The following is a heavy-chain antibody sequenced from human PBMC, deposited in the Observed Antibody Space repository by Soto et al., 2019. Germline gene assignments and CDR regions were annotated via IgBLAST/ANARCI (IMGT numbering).Heavy chain of an antibody. Sequence: PSETLSLTCTVSGGSISSSSYYWGWIRQPPGKGLEWIGSIYYSGSTYYNPSLKSRVTISVDTSKNQFSLKLSSVTAADTAVYYCSRSAMRLYYYGMDVWGQGTTVTVSS. CDR2: IYYSGST. V-gene: IGHV4-39*01. D-gene: IGHD5-18*01. J-gene: IGHJ6*02. CDR3: SRSAMRLYYYGMDV. CDR1: GGSISSSSYY.